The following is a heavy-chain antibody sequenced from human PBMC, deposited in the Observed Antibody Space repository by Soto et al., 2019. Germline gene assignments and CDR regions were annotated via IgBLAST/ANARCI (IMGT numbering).Heavy chain of an antibody. V-gene: IGHV3-13*01. CDR2: IGTIGDT. J-gene: IGHJ5*02. CDR1: GFTFSTYD. CDR3: ARGRSNQYESSRPPKFDP. D-gene: IGHD2-8*01. Sequence: PGGSLRLSCAASGFTFSTYDMHCVRQATGKGLEWVSAIGTIGDTYYLDSVKGRFTISRENAKNSVYLQMNSLRAGDTAVYYCARGRSNQYESSRPPKFDPWGRGTLVTVSS.